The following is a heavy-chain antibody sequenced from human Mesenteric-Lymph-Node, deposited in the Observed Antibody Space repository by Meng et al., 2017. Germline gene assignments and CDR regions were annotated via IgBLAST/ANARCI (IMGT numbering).Heavy chain of an antibody. Sequence: ASVKVSCKASGYTFTGYDIHWVRQAPGQGLEYMGRINPNSGDTNFAQHFKGRVTMTRDTSIRTVYMELSSLRSDDTAVYYCAREEGSRYYWGGAPAFYTWGQGTLVTVSS. D-gene: IGHD3-22*01. J-gene: IGHJ4*02. CDR3: AREEGSRYYWGGAPAFYT. V-gene: IGHV1-2*06. CDR2: INPNSGDT. CDR1: GYTFTGYD.